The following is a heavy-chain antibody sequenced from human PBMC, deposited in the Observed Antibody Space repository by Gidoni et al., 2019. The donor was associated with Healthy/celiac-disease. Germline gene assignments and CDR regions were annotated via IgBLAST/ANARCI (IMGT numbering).Heavy chain of an antibody. J-gene: IGHJ6*02. V-gene: IGHV1-18*01. CDR3: ATSDYSTGTITQYYYGMDV. D-gene: IGHD1-7*01. CDR1: GYTFTSYG. CDR2: ISAYNGNT. Sequence: GQSGAEVKKPGASVKVSCKASGYTFTSYGISWVRQAPGQGLEWMGWISAYNGNTNYAQKLQGRVTMTTDTSTSTAYMELRSLRSDDTAVYYCATSDYSTGTITQYYYGMDVWGQGTTVTVSS.